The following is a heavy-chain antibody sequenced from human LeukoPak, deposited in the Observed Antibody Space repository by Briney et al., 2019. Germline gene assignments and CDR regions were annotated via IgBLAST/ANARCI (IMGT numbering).Heavy chain of an antibody. Sequence: SETQSLTCPVSGGSISSYYWSWIRQPAGKGLEWIGRIYTSGSTNYNPSLKSRVTMSVDTSKNQFSLKLSSVTAADTAVYYCARDRRAIVAAKRRNWFDPWGQGSLVTVSS. CDR1: GGSISSYY. D-gene: IGHD6-13*01. CDR3: ARDRRAIVAAKRRNWFDP. J-gene: IGHJ5*02. V-gene: IGHV4-4*07. CDR2: IYTSGST.